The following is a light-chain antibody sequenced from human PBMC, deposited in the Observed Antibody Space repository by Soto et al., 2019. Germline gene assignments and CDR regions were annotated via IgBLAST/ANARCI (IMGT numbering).Light chain of an antibody. CDR1: TSNIGNNY. CDR3: GTWDSSLSAGV. J-gene: IGLJ3*02. CDR2: DNN. V-gene: IGLV1-51*01. Sequence: QSVLTQPPSVSAAPGQKVTISCSGSTSNIGNNYLSWYQHLPATAPKLLIYDNNKRPSAIPDRFSGSKSGTTATLGITGLQNGDEADYYCGTWDSSLSAGVFGGGTKVTVL.